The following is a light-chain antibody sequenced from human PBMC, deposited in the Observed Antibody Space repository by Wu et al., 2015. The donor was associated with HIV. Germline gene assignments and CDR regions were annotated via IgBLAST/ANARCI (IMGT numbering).Light chain of an antibody. CDR1: QSVSSN. CDR3: QQYNNWPQS. V-gene: IGKV3-15*01. J-gene: IGKJ2*03. CDR2: GAS. Sequence: IVMTQSPATLSMSPGERATLSCRASQSVSSNLAWYQQKPGQAPRLLIYGASTRATGIPARFSGSGSGTEFTLTIGSLQSEDFAVYYCQQYNNWPQSFGQGTKLEIK.